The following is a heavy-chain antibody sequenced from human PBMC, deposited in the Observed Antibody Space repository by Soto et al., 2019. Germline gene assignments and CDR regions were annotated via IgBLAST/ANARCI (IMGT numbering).Heavy chain of an antibody. D-gene: IGHD5-12*01. J-gene: IGHJ6*02. V-gene: IGHV5-51*01. CDR2: IYPGDSDT. CDR3: ARSPRLTGPSGYDPTGRYYYYGMDV. CDR1: GYSFTSYW. Sequence: GESLKISCKGSGYSFTSYWIGWVRQMPGKGLEWMGIIYPGDSDTRYSPSFQGQVTISADKSISTAYLQWSSLKASDTAMYYCARSPRLTGPSGYDPTGRYYYYGMDVWGQGTTVTVSS.